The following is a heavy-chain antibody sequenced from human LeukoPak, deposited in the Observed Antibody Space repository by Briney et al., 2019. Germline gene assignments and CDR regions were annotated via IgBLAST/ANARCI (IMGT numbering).Heavy chain of an antibody. CDR3: AREGGSGALSY. V-gene: IGHV4-30-4*08. CDR1: GGSISSGDYY. CDR2: IYYSGST. J-gene: IGHJ4*02. D-gene: IGHD3-10*01. Sequence: SETLSLTCTVSGGSISSGDYYWSWIRQPPGKGLEWIGYIYYSGSTYYNPSLKSRVTISVDTSKNQFSLKLSSVTAADTAVYYCAREGGSGALSYWGQGTLVTVSS.